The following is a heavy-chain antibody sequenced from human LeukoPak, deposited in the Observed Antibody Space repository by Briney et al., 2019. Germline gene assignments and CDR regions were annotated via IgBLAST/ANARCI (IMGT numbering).Heavy chain of an antibody. CDR2: ISTYNAKT. CDR3: ARDTGSNFFYP. J-gene: IGHJ5*02. V-gene: IGHV1-18*01. D-gene: IGHD1-26*01. CDR1: GYTFTTYG. Sequence: GASVKVSCKASGYTFTTYGIIWVRQAPGQGLEWMGWISTYNAKTKYAQNLQGRVAMTTDTSTSTVYMELRSLTSDDTAVYYCARDTGSNFFYPWGQGTLVTVSS.